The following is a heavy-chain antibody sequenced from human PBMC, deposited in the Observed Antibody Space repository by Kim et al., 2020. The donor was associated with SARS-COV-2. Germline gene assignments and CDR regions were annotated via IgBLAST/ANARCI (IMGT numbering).Heavy chain of an antibody. Sequence: NPSLKSRVTISVDTSKNQFSLKLSSVTAADTAVYYCARLDYGYYYYMDVWGKGTTVTVSS. J-gene: IGHJ6*03. D-gene: IGHD4-17*01. V-gene: IGHV4-34*01. CDR3: ARLDYGYYYYMDV.